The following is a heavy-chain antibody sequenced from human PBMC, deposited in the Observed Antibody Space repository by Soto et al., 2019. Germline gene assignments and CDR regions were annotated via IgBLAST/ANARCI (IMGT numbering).Heavy chain of an antibody. Sequence: ESGGGVVQPGRSLRLSCAASGFTFSSYGMHWVRQAPGKGLEWVAVISYDGSNKYYADSVKDRFTISRDNSKNTLYLQMISLRAEDTAVYYCAKDQDYGDYGGYFDYWGQGTLVTVSS. CDR1: GFTFSSYG. J-gene: IGHJ4*02. CDR3: AKDQDYGDYGGYFDY. CDR2: ISYDGSNK. V-gene: IGHV3-30*18. D-gene: IGHD4-17*01.